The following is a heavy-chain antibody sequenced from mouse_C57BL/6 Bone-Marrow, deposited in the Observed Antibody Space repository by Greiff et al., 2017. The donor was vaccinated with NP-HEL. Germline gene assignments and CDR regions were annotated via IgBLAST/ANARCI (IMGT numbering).Heavy chain of an antibody. CDR2: IYWDDDK. J-gene: IGHJ4*01. D-gene: IGHD2-4*01. CDR1: GFSLSTSGMG. V-gene: IGHV8-12*01. Sequence: QVQLKESGPGILQSSQTLSLTCSFSGFSLSTSGMGVSWIRQPSGKGLEWLAHIYWDDDKRYNPSLKSRLTISKDTSRNQVFLKITSVDTADTATYYCARRAPYDYDGYYAMDYWGQGTSVTVSS. CDR3: ARRAPYDYDGYYAMDY.